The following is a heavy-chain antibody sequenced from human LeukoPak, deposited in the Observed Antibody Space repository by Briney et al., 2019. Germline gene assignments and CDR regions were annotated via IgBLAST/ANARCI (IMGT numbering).Heavy chain of an antibody. J-gene: IGHJ6*03. Sequence: ASVKVSCKASGYTFTGYYVHWVRQAPGQGVEWMGWINPYSGDTNYAQKFQGRVTMTRDTSISTAYMELSSLRSDDTAVYYCARDPLRRAGTGQWYYYYMDVWGKGTTVTVSS. CDR3: ARDPLRRAGTGQWYYYYMDV. V-gene: IGHV1-2*02. CDR2: INPYSGDT. D-gene: IGHD6-19*01. CDR1: GYTFTGYY.